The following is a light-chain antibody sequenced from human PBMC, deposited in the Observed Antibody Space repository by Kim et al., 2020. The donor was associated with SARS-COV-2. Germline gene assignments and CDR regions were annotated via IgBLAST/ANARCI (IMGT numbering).Light chain of an antibody. CDR3: GTWDSSLSAVV. CDR1: NSNIGNDY. J-gene: IGLJ2*01. CDR2: DNN. Sequence: QAVVTQPPSVSAAPGQKVTISCSGSNSNIGNDYVSWYQQFPGTAPKFLIYDNNKRPSGIPDRFSGSKSGTSATLDITGLQTGDEADYYCGTWDSSLSAVVFGGGTQLTVL. V-gene: IGLV1-51*01.